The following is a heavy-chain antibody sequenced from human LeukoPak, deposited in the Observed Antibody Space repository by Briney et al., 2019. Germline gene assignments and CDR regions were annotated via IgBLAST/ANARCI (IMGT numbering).Heavy chain of an antibody. D-gene: IGHD1-14*01. CDR2: IYYSGIT. Sequence: PSETLSLTCTVSDFSISGYYWSWIRQPPGKGLEWIGYIYYSGITYYNPSLKSRVTISVDTSKNPFSLKLSSVTAANTAVYYCARDGISDAEAFDIWGQGTMVTVSS. CDR1: DFSISGYY. J-gene: IGHJ3*02. V-gene: IGHV4-59*01. CDR3: ARDGISDAEAFDI.